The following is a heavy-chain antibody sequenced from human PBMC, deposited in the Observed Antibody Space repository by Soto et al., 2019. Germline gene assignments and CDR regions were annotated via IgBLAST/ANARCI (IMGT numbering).Heavy chain of an antibody. CDR3: ASFSIAATDPYGMDV. V-gene: IGHV1-18*01. Sequence: ASVKVSCKASGYTFTSYGISWVRQAPGQGLEWMGWISAYNGNTNYAQKLQGRVTMTTDTSTSTAYMELRSLGSDDTAVYYCASFSIAATDPYGMDVSGPGTTVTVSS. J-gene: IGHJ6*02. D-gene: IGHD6-13*01. CDR2: ISAYNGNT. CDR1: GYTFTSYG.